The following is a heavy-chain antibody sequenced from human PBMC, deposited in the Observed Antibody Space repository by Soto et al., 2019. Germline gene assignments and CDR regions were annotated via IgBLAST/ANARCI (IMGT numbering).Heavy chain of an antibody. Sequence: QVQLVQSGAEVKKPGASVKVSCKTSGYTFTNFGLSWVRQAPGQGLEWMGWISAYNGNTNYAQNFQGRVTMTTDTSPKTAYMERRSLRSDDTAVYDCARGGTPIDSWGQGTLVTVSS. D-gene: IGHD3-16*01. CDR3: ARGGTPIDS. CDR2: ISAYNGNT. V-gene: IGHV1-18*01. J-gene: IGHJ4*02. CDR1: GYTFTNFG.